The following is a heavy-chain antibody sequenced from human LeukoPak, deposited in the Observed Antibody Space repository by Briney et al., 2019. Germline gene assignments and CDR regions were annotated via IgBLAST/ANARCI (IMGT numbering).Heavy chain of an antibody. J-gene: IGHJ4*02. CDR2: IYYTGST. Sequence: PSETLSLTCTVSGGSISSGTYYWSWIRQPPGKGLEWTGYIYYTGSTNYIPSLKSRVTISLDTSKNQFSLKLTSVTAADTAVYHCARGSPGIPVSHWGQGALVTVSS. D-gene: IGHD6-19*01. CDR3: ARGSPGIPVSH. V-gene: IGHV4-61*01. CDR1: GGSISSGTYY.